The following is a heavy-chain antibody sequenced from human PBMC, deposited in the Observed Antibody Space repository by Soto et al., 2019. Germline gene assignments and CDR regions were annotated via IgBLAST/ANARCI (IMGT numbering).Heavy chain of an antibody. J-gene: IGHJ3*02. CDR2: IYYSGST. CDR3: ARDDRSYGADAFDI. D-gene: IGHD3-16*01. CDR1: GGSISSGDYY. Sequence: QVQLQESGPGLVKPSQTLSLTCTVSGGSISSGDYYWSWIRQPPGKGLEWLGYIYYSGSTYYNPSLKSRVTISVDTSKNQFSLKLSSVTAADTAVDYCARDDRSYGADAFDIWGQGTMVTVSS. V-gene: IGHV4-30-4*01.